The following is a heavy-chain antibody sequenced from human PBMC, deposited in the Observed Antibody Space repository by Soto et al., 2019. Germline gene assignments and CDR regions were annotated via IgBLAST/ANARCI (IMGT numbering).Heavy chain of an antibody. CDR2: IGASGDIT. V-gene: IGHV3-23*01. Sequence: LRLSCAASGFSFTNFAMSWVRQAPGKGLEWVAGIGASGDITWYADSVKGRLSISRDNSKNTLYPQLNSLRFEDTAVYYCAKDDFTDRGDDYFDYWGPGTLVTVSS. J-gene: IGHJ4*02. D-gene: IGHD2-21*02. CDR1: GFSFTNFA. CDR3: AKDDFTDRGDDYFDY.